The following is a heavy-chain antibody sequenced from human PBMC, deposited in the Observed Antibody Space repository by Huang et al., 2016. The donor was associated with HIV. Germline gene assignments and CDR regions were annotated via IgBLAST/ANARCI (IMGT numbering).Heavy chain of an antibody. CDR3: ARHREGPVAYYSGWGSHLNYMDV. Sequence: QLLLQESGPGLVKPSEALALTCAVSGGSIRSSDYHWGWIRQPPGKGLEWSGSIYYKGSSNYRPSLKGRVTIAVDTSKNLFFLNLTSMTAADTAVYYCARHREGPVAYYSGWGSHLNYMDVWGRGRTVVVSS. J-gene: IGHJ6*03. CDR2: IYYKGSS. CDR1: GGSIRSSDYH. D-gene: IGHD3-10*01. V-gene: IGHV4-39*01.